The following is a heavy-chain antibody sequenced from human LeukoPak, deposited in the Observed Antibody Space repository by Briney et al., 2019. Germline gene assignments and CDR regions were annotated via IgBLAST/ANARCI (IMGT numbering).Heavy chain of an antibody. CDR2: IYYTGNT. Sequence: SETLSLTCTVSGDSISSSYWSWIRQPPEKRLEWIGYIYYTGNTNYNPSLTSRVTLSVDMSKNQFSLNLNSVTAADTAVYYCVRGFFDSSGYSNPFDIWGQGTMVTVSS. V-gene: IGHV4-59*01. CDR1: GDSISSSY. J-gene: IGHJ3*02. D-gene: IGHD3-22*01. CDR3: VRGFFDSSGYSNPFDI.